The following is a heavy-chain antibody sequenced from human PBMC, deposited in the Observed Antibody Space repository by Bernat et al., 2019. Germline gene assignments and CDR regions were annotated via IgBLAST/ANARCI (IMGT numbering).Heavy chain of an antibody. CDR2: ISHSGTA. D-gene: IGHD3-10*01. Sequence: QVQLQESGPGLVKPSETLSLPCTVSGHSISSAYYWGWIRQLPGKGLEWVGSISHSGTASYSPSLQSRVTISLDTSNNQFSRKLISVTAADTAVYYCAREATSVTGGRGVKYDSWGQGTLVSVSS. J-gene: IGHJ4*02. CDR1: GHSISSAYY. V-gene: IGHV4-38-2*02. CDR3: AREATSVTGGRGVKYDS.